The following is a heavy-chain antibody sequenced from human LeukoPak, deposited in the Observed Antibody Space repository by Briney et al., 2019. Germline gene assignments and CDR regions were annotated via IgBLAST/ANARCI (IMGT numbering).Heavy chain of an antibody. CDR2: ITGGGGST. Sequence: PSETLSLTCTVSGGSVSSGSYYWSWIRQPPGKGLEWVSLITGGGGSTDYADSVKGRFTISRDNSKNTLYLQMNSLRVEDTATYYCAKDGRSGAPFDRWGQGTVLTVSS. D-gene: IGHD3-3*01. CDR1: GGSVSSGSYY. V-gene: IGHV3-23*01. J-gene: IGHJ4*02. CDR3: AKDGRSGAPFDR.